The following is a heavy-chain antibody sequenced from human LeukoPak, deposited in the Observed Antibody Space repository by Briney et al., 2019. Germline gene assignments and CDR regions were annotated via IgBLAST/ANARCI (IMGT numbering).Heavy chain of an antibody. CDR2: IYYSGST. Sequence: PSETLSLTCTVSGRSISSSSYYWGWIRQPPGKGLEWIGSIYYSGSTYYNPSLESPVTISVDTSKNQFSLKLTSVTAADTAVYYCARIPDYYGSGSYSPYYFDYWGQGTLVTVSS. CDR1: GRSISSSSYY. J-gene: IGHJ4*02. D-gene: IGHD3-10*01. CDR3: ARIPDYYGSGSYSPYYFDY. V-gene: IGHV4-39*07.